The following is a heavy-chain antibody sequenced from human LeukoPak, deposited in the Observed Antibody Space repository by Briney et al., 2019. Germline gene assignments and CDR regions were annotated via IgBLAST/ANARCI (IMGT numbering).Heavy chain of an antibody. J-gene: IGHJ4*02. CDR1: GFTLSSYW. Sequence: GGSLRLSCAASGFTLSSYWMHWVRQDSGKGLVWVSRISSDGSITTYADSVKGRFTISRDTAKNTLYLQMNNLRAEDTAVYFCASDIGDWGQGTLVTVSS. CDR2: ISSDGSIT. D-gene: IGHD3-10*01. CDR3: ASDIGD. V-gene: IGHV3-74*01.